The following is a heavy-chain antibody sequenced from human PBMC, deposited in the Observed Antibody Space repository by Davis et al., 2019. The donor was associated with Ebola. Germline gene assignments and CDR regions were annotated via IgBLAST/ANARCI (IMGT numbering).Heavy chain of an antibody. CDR1: GGTFSSYA. CDR2: IIPIFGTA. Sequence: SVKVSCKASGGTFSSYAISWVRQAPGQGLEWMGGIIPIFGTANYAQKFQGRVTMTRDTSTSTVYMELSSLRSEDTAVYYCASAGGLSYLYYYYGMDVWGQGTTVTVSS. V-gene: IGHV1-69*05. D-gene: IGHD3-16*01. J-gene: IGHJ6*02. CDR3: ASAGGLSYLYYYYGMDV.